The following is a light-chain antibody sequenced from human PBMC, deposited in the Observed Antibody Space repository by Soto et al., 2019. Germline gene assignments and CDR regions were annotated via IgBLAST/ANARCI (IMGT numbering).Light chain of an antibody. J-gene: IGLJ1*01. CDR2: RVT. CDR1: SSDVGGYNY. Sequence: QSALTQPPSASGSPGQSVTISCTGTSSDVGGYNYVSWYQQHPGKAPKLLMFRVTERPSGVPDRFSGSKSGNTASLTVSGLQAEDEADYYCCSFTSTSTYVFGTGTKLTVL. V-gene: IGLV2-8*01. CDR3: CSFTSTSTYV.